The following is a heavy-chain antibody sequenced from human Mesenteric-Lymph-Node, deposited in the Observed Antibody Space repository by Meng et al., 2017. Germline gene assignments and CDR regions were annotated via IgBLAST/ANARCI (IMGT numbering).Heavy chain of an antibody. CDR3: ARPIAAAGWFDP. CDR2: IYYSGRT. J-gene: IGHJ5*02. CDR1: GGPINSSSYY. D-gene: IGHD6-13*01. Sequence: LHLREAGPGLVKHSETLPLPCTVSGGPINSSSYYWGWIRQPPGKGLEWIGSIYYSGRTYYNPSLKSRVTISVDTSKNQFSLKLSSVTAADTAVYYCARPIAAAGWFDPWGQGTLVTVSS. V-gene: IGHV4-39*01.